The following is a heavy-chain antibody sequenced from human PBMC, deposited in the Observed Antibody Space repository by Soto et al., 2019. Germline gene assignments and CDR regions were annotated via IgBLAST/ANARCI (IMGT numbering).Heavy chain of an antibody. V-gene: IGHV1-46*03. J-gene: IGHJ4*01. CDR2: INPAGGRT. CDR3: GRGYGTYDDTLTGLWGGHFDY. D-gene: IGHD3-9*01. CDR1: GYSFSNSY. Sequence: QVQLVQSGAEEKQPGASVKVSCKASGYSFSNSYVVWVRQAPGQGLEWMGVINPAGGRTTYAKKFQYRVNMTRDTSTSPVYIELISLRSEDTAVFYFGRGYGTYDDTLTGLWGGHFDYWGHGTQVNVSS.